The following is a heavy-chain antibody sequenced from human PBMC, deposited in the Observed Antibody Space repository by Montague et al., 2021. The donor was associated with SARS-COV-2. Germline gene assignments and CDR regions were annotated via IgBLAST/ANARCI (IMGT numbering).Heavy chain of an antibody. J-gene: IGHJ4*02. CDR2: IDWDDDK. CDR1: GFSLSTSGMC. Sequence: PALVKPTQTLTLTCTFPGFSLSTSGMCVSWIRQSPGKALEGLARIDWDDDKYYSTSLKTRLTISKDTSKNQVVLTMTNMDPVDTATYYCARIWYDILTGYQTRFDYWGQGTLVTVSS. D-gene: IGHD3-9*01. CDR3: ARIWYDILTGYQTRFDY. V-gene: IGHV2-70*11.